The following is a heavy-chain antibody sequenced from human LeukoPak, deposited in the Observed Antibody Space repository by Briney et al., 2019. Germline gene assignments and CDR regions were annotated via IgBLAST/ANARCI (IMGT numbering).Heavy chain of an antibody. CDR1: GFTFSSYG. CDR3: AKDLAYSSSCLDY. Sequence: GGSLRLSCAASGFTFSSYGMHWVRQAPGKGLEWVAFIRYDGSNKYYADSVKGRLTISRDNSKNTLYLQMNSLRAEDTAVYYCAKDLAYSSSCLDYWGQGTLVTVSS. V-gene: IGHV3-30*02. D-gene: IGHD6-6*01. J-gene: IGHJ4*02. CDR2: IRYDGSNK.